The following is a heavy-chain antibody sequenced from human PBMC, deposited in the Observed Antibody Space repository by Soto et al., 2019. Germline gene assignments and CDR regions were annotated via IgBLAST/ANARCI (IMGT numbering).Heavy chain of an antibody. CDR3: VSTSRNWDERNFDY. Sequence: EVQLVESGGGLVQPGGCLRLSCAVSGFTISDHYMDWVRQAPGKGLEWVGRTRNKANSYTTEYAASVKGRFTISRDDSKNSLYLQMNSLKTEDTAVYYCVSTSRNWDERNFDYWGQATLVTVSS. CDR2: TRNKANSYTT. J-gene: IGHJ4*02. D-gene: IGHD1-1*01. V-gene: IGHV3-72*01. CDR1: GFTISDHY.